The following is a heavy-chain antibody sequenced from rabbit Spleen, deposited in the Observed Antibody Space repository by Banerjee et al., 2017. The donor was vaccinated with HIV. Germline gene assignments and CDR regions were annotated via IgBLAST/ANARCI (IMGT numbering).Heavy chain of an antibody. CDR1: GFSFSNKAV. CDR3: ARRAAMTLVMNW. V-gene: IGHV1S45*01. D-gene: IGHD2-1*01. Sequence: QEQLVESGGGLVRPEGSLKLSCTASGFSFSNKAVMCWVRQAPGKGLEWIGCINTITGKAVCATWAKGRFTISRTSSTTVTLQMTSLTAADTATYFCARRAAMTLVMNWWGQGTVGTVS. J-gene: IGHJ3*01. CDR2: INTITGKA.